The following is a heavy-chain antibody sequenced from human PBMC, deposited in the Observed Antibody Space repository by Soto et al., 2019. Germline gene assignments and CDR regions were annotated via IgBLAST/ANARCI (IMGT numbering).Heavy chain of an antibody. Sequence: ELQLVESGGGLVQPGGSLRLSCAASGFTLSDAWMSWVRRAPGKGLEWVGRVKSKTDGGAIDYAAPVKSRFTISRDESENTLYLQMNSLNPEDTAVYYCTTPRSGWNSGGQGTLVTVS. CDR3: TTPRSGWNS. D-gene: IGHD6-19*01. CDR2: VKSKTDGGAI. CDR1: GFTLSDAW. J-gene: IGHJ4*02. V-gene: IGHV3-15*01.